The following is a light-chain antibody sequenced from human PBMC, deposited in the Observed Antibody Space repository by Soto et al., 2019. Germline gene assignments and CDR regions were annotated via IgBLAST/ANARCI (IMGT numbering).Light chain of an antibody. V-gene: IGKV3-20*01. CDR3: QQYGSSRWT. CDR1: QSVTSSF. CDR2: GAS. Sequence: EIVLTQSPGTLSLSPGERATLSCRASQSVTSSFLAWYQQKPGQAPRLLIYGASSRATGIPDRFSGSGSGADFTLTISGLEPEDFAVYYCQQYGSSRWTFGQGIKV. J-gene: IGKJ1*01.